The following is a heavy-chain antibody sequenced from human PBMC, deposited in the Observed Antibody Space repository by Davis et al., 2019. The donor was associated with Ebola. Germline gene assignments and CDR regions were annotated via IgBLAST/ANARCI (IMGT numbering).Heavy chain of an antibody. Sequence: GGSLRLSCAASGFTFSSYGMHWVRQAPGKGLEWVSGISGSVGNTYYADSVKGRFTISRDNSKNTLYLQMNSLRAEDTAVYYCAKGGSSSGRGGYFDYWGQGTLVTVSS. CDR1: GFTFSSYG. D-gene: IGHD6-6*01. CDR3: AKGGSSSGRGGYFDY. J-gene: IGHJ4*02. V-gene: IGHV3-23*01. CDR2: ISGSVGNT.